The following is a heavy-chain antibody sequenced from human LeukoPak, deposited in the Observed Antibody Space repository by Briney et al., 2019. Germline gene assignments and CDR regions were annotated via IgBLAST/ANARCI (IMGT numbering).Heavy chain of an antibody. V-gene: IGHV3-20*04. CDR1: GFTFDDYG. Sequence: GGSLRLSCAASGFTFDDYGMSWVRHAPGKGLEWVSGINWNGGSTGYADSVKGRFTISRDNAKNSLYLQMNSLRAEDTALYYCARDICSGGSCFFDYWGQGTLVTVSS. CDR2: INWNGGST. D-gene: IGHD2-15*01. J-gene: IGHJ4*02. CDR3: ARDICSGGSCFFDY.